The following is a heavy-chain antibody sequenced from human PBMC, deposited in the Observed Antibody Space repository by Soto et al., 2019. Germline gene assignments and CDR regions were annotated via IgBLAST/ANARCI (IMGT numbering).Heavy chain of an antibody. CDR1: GGSVSSGSYY. CDR3: ARDLDYSYGMDV. Sequence: QVQLQESGPGLVKPSETLSLTCTVSGGSVSSGSYYWSWIRQPPGKGLEWIGYIYYSGSTNYNPSLKSRVTISVDTSKNQFSLNLSSVTAADTAVYYCARDLDYSYGMDVWGQGTTVTVSS. J-gene: IGHJ6*02. V-gene: IGHV4-61*01. CDR2: IYYSGST.